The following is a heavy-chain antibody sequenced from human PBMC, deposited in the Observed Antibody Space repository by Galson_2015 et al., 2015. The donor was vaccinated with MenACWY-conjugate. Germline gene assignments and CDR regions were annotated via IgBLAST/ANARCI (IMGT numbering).Heavy chain of an antibody. Sequence: CAISGDSVSSNSAAWNWIRQSPSRGLEWLGRTYYRSKWYNDYAVSVKSRITINPDTSKNQFSLHLNSVTPEDAAVYYRARVRGGSHNWVDPWGQGTLVTVSS. CDR2: TYYRSKWYN. V-gene: IGHV6-1*01. D-gene: IGHD2-15*01. CDR1: GDSVSSNSAA. CDR3: ARVRGGSHNWVDP. J-gene: IGHJ5*02.